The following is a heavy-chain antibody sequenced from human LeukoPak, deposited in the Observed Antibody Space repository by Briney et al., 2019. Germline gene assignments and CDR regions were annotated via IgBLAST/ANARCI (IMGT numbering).Heavy chain of an antibody. CDR3: ARDRGPDFWSGYIGYYYGMDV. J-gene: IGHJ6*02. V-gene: IGHV1-2*04. CDR2: INPNSGGT. CDR1: GYTFTGYY. Sequence: GASVKVSCTASGYTFTGYYMHWVRQAPGQGLEWMGWINPNSGGTNYAQKFQGWVTMTRDTSISTAYMELSRLRSDDTAVYYCARDRGPDFWSGYIGYYYGMDVWGQGTTVTVSS. D-gene: IGHD3-3*01.